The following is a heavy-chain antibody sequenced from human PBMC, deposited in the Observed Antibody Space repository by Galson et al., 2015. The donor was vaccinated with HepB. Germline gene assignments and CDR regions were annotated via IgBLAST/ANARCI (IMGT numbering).Heavy chain of an antibody. D-gene: IGHD3-22*01. CDR3: ARASVTISSAVVGWFDP. V-gene: IGHV1-2*06. CDR2: INPNSGGT. J-gene: IGHJ5*02. CDR1: GYTFTGYY. Sequence: SVKVSCKASGYTFTGYYMHWVRQAPGQGLEWMGRINPNSGGTNYAQKFQGRVTMTRDTSISTAYMELSRLRSDDTALYYCARASVTISSAVVGWFDPWGQGTLVTVSS.